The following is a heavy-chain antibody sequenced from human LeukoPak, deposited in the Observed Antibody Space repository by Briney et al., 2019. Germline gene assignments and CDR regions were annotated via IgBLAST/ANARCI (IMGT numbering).Heavy chain of an antibody. Sequence: GGSLRLSCAASGFTFSSYWMHWVRQAPGKGLVWVSRIKNDGSSTNYADSVKGRFTISRDNARNSLSLQMNSLRAEDTAVYYCARENYFDYWGQGTLVTVSS. CDR3: ARENYFDY. CDR2: IKNDGSST. CDR1: GFTFSSYW. J-gene: IGHJ4*02. V-gene: IGHV3-74*01.